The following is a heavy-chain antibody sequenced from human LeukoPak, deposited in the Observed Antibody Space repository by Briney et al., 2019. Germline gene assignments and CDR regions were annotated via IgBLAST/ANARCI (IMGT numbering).Heavy chain of an antibody. CDR3: ANIPKPDIVVPR. V-gene: IGHV3-23*01. Sequence: GGSLRLSCAASGFTFSSNAMNWVRQVPGKGLELVSGISGSGGITYYADSVKGRFTISRDNSKNTLYLQMNSLRAEATAVYYGANIPKPDIVVPRWGQGTLVTVSS. CDR1: GFTFSSNA. J-gene: IGHJ4*02. CDR2: ISGSGGIT. D-gene: IGHD2-2*01.